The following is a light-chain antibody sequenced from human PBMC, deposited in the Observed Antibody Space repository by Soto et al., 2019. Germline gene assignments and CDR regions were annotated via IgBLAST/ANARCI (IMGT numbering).Light chain of an antibody. CDR3: QQYNNWPLT. CDR1: QSVSSE. J-gene: IGKJ4*01. CDR2: GAS. Sequence: EIVMTQSPATLSVSPGERATLSCRASQSVSSELAWYQQKAGQAPRLLIYGASTRATGIPARFSGSGSGTEFTLTISSLQSEDFAVYYCQQYNNWPLTFGGGTKVEIK. V-gene: IGKV3-15*01.